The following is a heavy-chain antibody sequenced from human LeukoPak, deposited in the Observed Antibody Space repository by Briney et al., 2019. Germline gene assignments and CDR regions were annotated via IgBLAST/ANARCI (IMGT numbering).Heavy chain of an antibody. V-gene: IGHV3-15*01. CDR3: TTARWFGELLFDY. J-gene: IGHJ4*02. Sequence: KPGGSLRLSCAASGFTFSNAWMSWVRQAPGKGLEWVGRIKSKTDGGTTDYAAPVKGRFTISRDDSKNTLYLQMNSLKTEDTAVYYCTTARWFGELLFDYWGQGTLVTVSS. CDR2: IKSKTDGGTT. CDR1: GFTFSNAW. D-gene: IGHD3-10*01.